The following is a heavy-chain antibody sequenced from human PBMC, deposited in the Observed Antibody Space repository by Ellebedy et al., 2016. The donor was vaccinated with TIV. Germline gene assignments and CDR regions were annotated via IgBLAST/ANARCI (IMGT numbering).Heavy chain of an antibody. CDR2: MKQDGSEK. CDR1: GFTFSSYW. Sequence: GGSLRLSXAASGFTFSSYWISWVRQAPGKGLEWVANMKQDGSEKYYVDSVKGRFTISRDNAKNSLYLQMNSLRAEDTAVYYCARAIAAAGSYWGRGTLVTVSS. CDR3: ARAIAAAGSY. D-gene: IGHD6-13*01. J-gene: IGHJ4*02. V-gene: IGHV3-7*01.